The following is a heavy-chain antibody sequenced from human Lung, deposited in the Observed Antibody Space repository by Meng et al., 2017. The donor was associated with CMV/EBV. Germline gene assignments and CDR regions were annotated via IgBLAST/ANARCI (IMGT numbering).Heavy chain of an antibody. D-gene: IGHD3-10*01. V-gene: IGHV1-18*01. CDR2: ISAYNGNT. J-gene: IGHJ4*02. CDR3: ARDWELVTHGGEY. Sequence: ASVKVSXKASGYTFTSYGISWVRQAPGQGLEWMGWISAYNGNTNYAQKFQGRVIMTTDTFTSKAYMELRSLRSDDTAVYYCARDWELVTHGGEYWGKGTLVTVSS. CDR1: GYTFTSYG.